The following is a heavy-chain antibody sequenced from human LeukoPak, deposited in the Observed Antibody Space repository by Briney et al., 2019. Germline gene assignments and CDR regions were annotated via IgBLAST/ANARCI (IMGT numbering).Heavy chain of an antibody. Sequence: ASVKVSCKASGYTFTIYAMHWVRQAPGQSLEWMGWINAGNGNTKYSQKFQGRVTITRDTSASTAYMELSSLRSEDTAVYYCARVVVPAAIDYYYGMDVWGKGTTVTVSS. D-gene: IGHD2-2*01. CDR3: ARVVVPAAIDYYYGMDV. CDR2: INAGNGNT. J-gene: IGHJ6*04. CDR1: GYTFTIYA. V-gene: IGHV1-3*01.